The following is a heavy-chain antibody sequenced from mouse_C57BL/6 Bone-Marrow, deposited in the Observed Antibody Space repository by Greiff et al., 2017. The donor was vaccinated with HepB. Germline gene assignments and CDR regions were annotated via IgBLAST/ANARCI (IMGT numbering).Heavy chain of an antibody. J-gene: IGHJ2*01. CDR2: INPNNGGT. CDR1: GYTFTDYY. CDR3: ARPGY. Sequence: VQLQQSGPELVKPGASVKISCKASGYTFTDYYMNWVKQSHGKSLEWIGDINPNNGGTSYNQKFKGKATLTVDKTSSPAYMELRSLTSEDSAVYYWARPGYWGQGTTLTVSS. V-gene: IGHV1-26*01.